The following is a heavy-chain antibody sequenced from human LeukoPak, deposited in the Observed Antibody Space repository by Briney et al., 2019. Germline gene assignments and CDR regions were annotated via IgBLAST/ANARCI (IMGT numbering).Heavy chain of an antibody. J-gene: IGHJ4*02. CDR3: ARQDGNSKYYFDY. CDR1: GYRFTYYW. V-gene: IGHV5-51*01. D-gene: IGHD1-1*01. Sequence: GESLKISCKGSGYRFTYYWIGWVRQMPGKGLEWMGIIYPGDSDTRYRPSFQGQVTISVDKSISTAYLQWSSLKASDTAMYYCARQDGNSKYYFDYWGQGTLVTVSP. CDR2: IYPGDSDT.